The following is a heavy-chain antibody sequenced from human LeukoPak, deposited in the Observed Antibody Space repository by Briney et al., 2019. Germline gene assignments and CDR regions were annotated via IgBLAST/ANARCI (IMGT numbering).Heavy chain of an antibody. J-gene: IGHJ4*02. CDR1: GFTFSGSA. D-gene: IGHD3-10*01. Sequence: GGSLRLSCAASGFTFSGSALRWVRQASGKGLEWVGRIRSTANGYATAYAASVKGRFTISRDDSKNTAYLQMDSLKTEDTAVYYCTGNYYGSGSYADFDYWGQGTLVTVSS. CDR2: IRSTANGYAT. V-gene: IGHV3-73*01. CDR3: TGNYYGSGSYADFDY.